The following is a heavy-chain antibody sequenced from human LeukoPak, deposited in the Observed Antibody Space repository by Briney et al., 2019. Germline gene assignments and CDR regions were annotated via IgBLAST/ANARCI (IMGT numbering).Heavy chain of an antibody. CDR3: TRVDGYNYAPYYYYYMDV. J-gene: IGHJ6*03. V-gene: IGHV3-49*04. Sequence: PGGSLRLSCTASGFTFGDYAMSWVRQAPGKGLEWVGFIRSKAYGGTTEYAASVKGRFTISRDDSKSIAYLQMNSLKTEDTAVYYCTRVDGYNYAPYYYYYMDVWGKGTTVTISS. D-gene: IGHD5-24*01. CDR1: GFTFGDYA. CDR2: IRSKAYGGTT.